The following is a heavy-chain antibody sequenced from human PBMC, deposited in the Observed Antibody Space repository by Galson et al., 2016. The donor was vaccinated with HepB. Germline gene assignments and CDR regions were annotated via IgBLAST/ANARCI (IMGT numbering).Heavy chain of an antibody. CDR3: ARGGATRVDY. CDR1: GFTFSSYS. V-gene: IGHV3-48*01. CDR2: ISSSSSTI. Sequence: SLRLSCAASGFTFSSYSMNWVRQAPGKGLEWVSYISSSSSTIYYADSMKGRFTISRDNAQNSLYLQMNSLRAEDTAVYYCARGGATRVDYWGQGTLVTVSS. J-gene: IGHJ4*02.